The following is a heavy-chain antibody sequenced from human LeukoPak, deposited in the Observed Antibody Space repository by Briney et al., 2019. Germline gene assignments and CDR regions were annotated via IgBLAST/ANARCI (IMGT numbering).Heavy chain of an antibody. V-gene: IGHV3-21*01. CDR1: GFAFSSYS. CDR2: ISSSSTYI. D-gene: IGHD6-19*01. Sequence: GGSLRLSCAASGFAFSSYSMSWVRQAPGKGLEWVSSISSSSTYIYYADSVKGRFTISRDNAGNSLYLQMNSLRAEDTAVYYCARDSTHPYSSGHNWFDPWGQGTLVTVSS. CDR3: ARDSTHPYSSGHNWFDP. J-gene: IGHJ5*02.